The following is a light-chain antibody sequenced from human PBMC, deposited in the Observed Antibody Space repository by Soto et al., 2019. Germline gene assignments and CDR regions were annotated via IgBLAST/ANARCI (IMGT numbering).Light chain of an antibody. Sequence: EIVLTQSPATLSLSPGERATLSCRASQSVGSSLAWYQQKPGQAPRLLIYDASNRATGIPARFSGSGSGTDFTLTISSLEPEDFAVYYCQQRRNWPPRITFGQGTRLEIK. CDR1: QSVGSS. V-gene: IGKV3-11*01. CDR2: DAS. CDR3: QQRRNWPPRIT. J-gene: IGKJ5*01.